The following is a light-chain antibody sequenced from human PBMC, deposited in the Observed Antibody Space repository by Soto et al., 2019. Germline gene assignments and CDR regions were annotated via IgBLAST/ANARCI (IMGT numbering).Light chain of an antibody. CDR2: AVT. CDR1: SSDVGSHNF. Sequence: QSALTQPASVSGSPGQSITISCTGTSSDVGSHNFVSWYQQRPGKAPKLMIYAVTKRPSGVPVRFSASKSGDTASLTISGLQADDEADYFCCSYTGTSTYVLFGGGTKLTVL. CDR3: CSYTGTSTYVL. V-gene: IGLV2-11*01. J-gene: IGLJ2*01.